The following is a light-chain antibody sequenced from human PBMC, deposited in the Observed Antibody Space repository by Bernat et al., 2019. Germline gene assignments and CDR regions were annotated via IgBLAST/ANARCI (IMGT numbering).Light chain of an antibody. CDR1: QTLLHSDGKIY. CDR2: QVS. CDR3: IQVAHWRPYS. V-gene: IGKV2-30*02. J-gene: IGKJ2*03. Sequence: LGQPASISCRSSQTLLHSDGKIYLNWLHQRPGQPPRRLIYQVSNRDSGVPDRFSGSGAGTDFTRKVSRVEAEDVGIYYCIQVAHWRPYSVGQGTKVEIK.